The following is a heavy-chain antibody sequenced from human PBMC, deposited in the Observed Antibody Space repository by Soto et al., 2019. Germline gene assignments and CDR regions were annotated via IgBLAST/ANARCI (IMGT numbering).Heavy chain of an antibody. CDR3: ARVLPYNWNDDGAGGNWFDP. CDR1: GGSISSGGYY. V-gene: IGHV4-31*03. D-gene: IGHD1-20*01. J-gene: IGHJ5*02. CDR2: IYYSGST. Sequence: QVQLQESGPGLVKPSQTLSLTCTVSGGSISSGGYYWSWIRQHPGKGLEWIGYIYYSGSTYYNPSLQSRVTISVDTSKNQFSLKLSSVTAADTAVYYCARVLPYNWNDDGAGGNWFDPWGQGTLVTVSS.